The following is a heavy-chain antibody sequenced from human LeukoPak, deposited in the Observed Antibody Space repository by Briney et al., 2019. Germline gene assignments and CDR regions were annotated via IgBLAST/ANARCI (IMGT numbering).Heavy chain of an antibody. CDR2: IYYSGTT. D-gene: IGHD3-10*01. J-gene: IGHJ4*02. V-gene: IGHV4-39*01. Sequence: KASETLSLTCTVSGGSISSSSYYWGWIRQPPGKGLEWIGSIYYSGTTYYSPSLKSRVTISVDTSKNQFSLKLSSVTAADTAVYYCARQVESRLLWFGEPDYWGQGTLVTVSS. CDR3: ARQVESRLLWFGEPDY. CDR1: GGSISSSSYY.